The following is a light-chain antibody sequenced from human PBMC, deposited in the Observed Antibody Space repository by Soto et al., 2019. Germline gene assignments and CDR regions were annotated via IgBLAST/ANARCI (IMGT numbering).Light chain of an antibody. Sequence: EIVLTQSPGTLSLSVGERVTLSCRASQSVSSYLAWYQQTPGQAPRLLIYDTSNRATGTPDMFSRSGSGTDFTLTISRLEPEDFTVYYCQQYGSPPLIFGGGTTVEIK. J-gene: IGKJ4*01. CDR1: QSVSSY. CDR3: QQYGSPPLI. CDR2: DTS. V-gene: IGKV3-20*01.